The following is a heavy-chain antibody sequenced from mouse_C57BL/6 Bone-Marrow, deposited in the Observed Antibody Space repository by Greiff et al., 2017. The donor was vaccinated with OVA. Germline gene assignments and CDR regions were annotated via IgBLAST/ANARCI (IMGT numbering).Heavy chain of an antibody. CDR1: GYTFTDYW. CDR2: ILPGSGST. V-gene: IGHV1-9*01. J-gene: IGHJ2*01. D-gene: IGHD2-5*01. Sequence: QVQLQQSGAELVKPGASVKLSCKASGYTFTDYWIDWVKQRPGHGLEWIGEILPGSGSTNYNEKFKGKATFTADKSSNPAYMQLSSLTTEDSAICYCARFGSNYVYWGQGTTLTVSS. CDR3: ARFGSNYVY.